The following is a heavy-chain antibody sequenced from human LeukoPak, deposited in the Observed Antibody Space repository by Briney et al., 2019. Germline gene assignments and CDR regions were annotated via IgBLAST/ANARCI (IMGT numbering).Heavy chain of an antibody. D-gene: IGHD2/OR15-2a*01. J-gene: IGHJ4*02. CDR1: GNYW. CDR2: INGDGSWT. Sequence: PGGSLRLSCAASGNYWMHWVRQVPGMGLVWVSHINGDGSWTSYADSVKGRFTISKDNAKNTVYLQMNSLRAEDTAVYYCVSFYETYWGRGTLVTVSS. V-gene: IGHV3-74*01. CDR3: VSFYETY.